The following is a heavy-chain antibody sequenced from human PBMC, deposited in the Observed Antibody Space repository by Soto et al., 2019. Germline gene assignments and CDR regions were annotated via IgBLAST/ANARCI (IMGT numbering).Heavy chain of an antibody. Sequence: SVKVSCKASGGTFTNYAFSWVRQAPGQGPEWMGGIIPIFGTPDYAQKFQGRVIITADESTRTVSMELNSLRSDDTAVYYCARERSVGYCITTTCQQPFYYYAMDVCGQGPTVTVYS. D-gene: IGHD2-2*01. CDR2: IIPIFGTP. V-gene: IGHV1-69*13. CDR1: GGTFTNYA. CDR3: ARERSVGYCITTTCQQPFYYYAMDV. J-gene: IGHJ6*02.